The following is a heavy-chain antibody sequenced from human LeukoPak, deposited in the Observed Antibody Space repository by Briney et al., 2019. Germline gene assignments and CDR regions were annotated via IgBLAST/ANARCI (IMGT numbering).Heavy chain of an antibody. J-gene: IGHJ6*03. V-gene: IGHV3-30*02. CDR3: ARVLRGQQLVLDYYYYYYMDV. Sequence: GGSLRLSCAASGFTFSSYGMHWVRQAPGKGLEWVAFIRYDGSNKYYADSVKGRFTISRDNSKNTLYLQMDSLRPEDTAMYYCARVLRGQQLVLDYYYYYYMDVWGKGTTVTVSS. CDR2: IRYDGSNK. CDR1: GFTFSSYG. D-gene: IGHD6-13*01.